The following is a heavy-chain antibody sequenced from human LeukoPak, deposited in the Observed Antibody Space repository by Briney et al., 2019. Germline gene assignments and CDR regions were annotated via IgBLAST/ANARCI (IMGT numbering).Heavy chain of an antibody. CDR2: INHSGST. Sequence: SETLSLTCAVYGRSFSGYYWSWIRQPPGKGLEWIGEINHSGSTNYNPSLKSRVTISVDTSKNQFSLKLSSVTAADTAVYYCARVGYCSSTSCYEDGMDVWGQGTTVPVSS. J-gene: IGHJ6*02. D-gene: IGHD2-2*03. V-gene: IGHV4-34*01. CDR1: GRSFSGYY. CDR3: ARVGYCSSTSCYEDGMDV.